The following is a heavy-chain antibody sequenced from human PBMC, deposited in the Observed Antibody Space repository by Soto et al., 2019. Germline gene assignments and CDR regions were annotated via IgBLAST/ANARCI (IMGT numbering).Heavy chain of an antibody. CDR3: TTDLDDNLTGIYGNYYYYGMDV. D-gene: IGHD3-9*01. CDR1: GLTFSNAW. CDR2: IKSKTDGGTT. J-gene: IGHJ6*02. Sequence: PGGSLRLPCAASGLTFSNAWTSWVRQAPGKGPEWVGRIKSKTDGGTTDYAAPVKGRFTISRDDSKTTQYLQMNSLKTEDTAVYYCTTDLDDNLTGIYGNYYYYGMDVWGQGTTVTVSS. V-gene: IGHV3-15*01.